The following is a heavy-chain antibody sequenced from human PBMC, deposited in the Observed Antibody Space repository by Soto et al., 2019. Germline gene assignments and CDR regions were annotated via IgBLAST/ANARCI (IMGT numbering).Heavy chain of an antibody. Sequence: GGSLRLSCAASGFTFGSYSMNWVRQAPGKGLEWVSFILYSSSDIYYADSVKGRFTISRDNSKNTLYLQMNSLRAEDTAVYYCARGLYSSSWYVEKYYYYYYGMDVWGQGTTVTVSS. J-gene: IGHJ6*02. CDR2: ILYSSSDI. CDR3: ARGLYSSSWYVEKYYYYYYGMDV. D-gene: IGHD6-13*01. V-gene: IGHV3-21*05. CDR1: GFTFGSYS.